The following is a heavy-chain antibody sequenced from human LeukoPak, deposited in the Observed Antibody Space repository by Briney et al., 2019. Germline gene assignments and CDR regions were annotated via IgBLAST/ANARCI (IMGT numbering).Heavy chain of an antibody. CDR2: IRYDGSNK. CDR1: GFSFSTYG. Sequence: HPGGSLRLSCAASGFSFSTYGMHWVRQAPGKGLEWVAFIRYDGSNKYYADSVKGRFTISRDNSKNTLYLQMNSLRAEDTAVYYCAGSSGSLPAPRGPIDYWGQGTLVTVSS. D-gene: IGHD3-22*01. CDR3: AGSSGSLPAPRGPIDY. V-gene: IGHV3-30*02. J-gene: IGHJ4*02.